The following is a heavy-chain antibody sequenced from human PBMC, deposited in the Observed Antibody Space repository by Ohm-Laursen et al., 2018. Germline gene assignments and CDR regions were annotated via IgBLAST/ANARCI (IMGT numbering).Heavy chain of an antibody. CDR3: ARQTYYYDSSGYPAQDI. Sequence: SSVKVSCKASGGTFSSYAISWVRQAPGQGLEWMGRIIPILGIANYAQKFQGRVTITADKSTSTAYMELSSLRSEDTAVYYCARQTYYYDSSGYPAQDIWGQGTMVTVSS. V-gene: IGHV1-69*04. J-gene: IGHJ3*02. D-gene: IGHD3-22*01. CDR2: IIPILGIA. CDR1: GGTFSSYA.